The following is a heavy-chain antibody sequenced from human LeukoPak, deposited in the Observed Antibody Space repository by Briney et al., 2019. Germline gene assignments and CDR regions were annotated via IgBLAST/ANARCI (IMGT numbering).Heavy chain of an antibody. J-gene: IGHJ4*02. V-gene: IGHV4-59*11. Sequence: SETLSLTCIVSGGSISGHYWSWIRQHPGMGLEWIGYIYNSDSGSTNYNPSLKSRVTISVDTSKNQFSLKLSSVTAADTAVYHCARGGHYGLDYWGQGTLVTVSS. D-gene: IGHD3-10*01. CDR2: IYNSDSGST. CDR1: GGSISGHY. CDR3: ARGGHYGLDY.